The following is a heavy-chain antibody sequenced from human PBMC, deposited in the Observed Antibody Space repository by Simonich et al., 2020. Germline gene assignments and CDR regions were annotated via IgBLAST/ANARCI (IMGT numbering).Heavy chain of an antibody. CDR2: INHSGST. V-gene: IGHV4-34*01. D-gene: IGHD1-1*01. CDR1: GGSFSGYY. Sequence: QVQLQQWGAGLLKPSETLSLTCAVYGGSFSGYYWSWIRQPPGKGLEWIGEINHSGSTNYNPSLKSRVTISVDTSKNQFSLKLSSVTAADTAVYYCARHLQLGPFDYWGQEPWSPSPQ. CDR3: ARHLQLGPFDY. J-gene: IGHJ4*01.